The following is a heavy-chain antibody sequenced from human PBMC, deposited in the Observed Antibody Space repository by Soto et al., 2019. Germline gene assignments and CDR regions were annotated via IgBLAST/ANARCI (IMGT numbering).Heavy chain of an antibody. D-gene: IGHD3-10*01. CDR2: INAGNWNT. Sequence: ASVKVSCKASGYTSSNFAMHWVRQAPGQRLEWMGWINAGNWNTKYSQKFQGRVTITRDTSASTAYMELSSLRSEDTAVYYCARGVGSGTYYNQYNWFDPWGQGTLVTVSS. CDR3: ARGVGSGTYYNQYNWFDP. CDR1: GYTSSNFA. V-gene: IGHV1-3*01. J-gene: IGHJ5*02.